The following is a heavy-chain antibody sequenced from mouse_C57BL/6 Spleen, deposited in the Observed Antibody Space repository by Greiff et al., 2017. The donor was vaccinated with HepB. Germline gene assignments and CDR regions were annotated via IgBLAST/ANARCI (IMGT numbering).Heavy chain of an antibody. CDR3: ARGRQLRLREFAY. D-gene: IGHD3-2*02. CDR2: INPSNGGT. V-gene: IGHV1-53*01. J-gene: IGHJ3*01. Sequence: VQLQQPGTELVKPGASVKLSCKASGYTFTSYWMHWVKQRPGQGLEWIGNINPSNGGTNYNEKFKSKATLTVDKSSSTAYMQLSSLTSEDSAVYYCARGRQLRLREFAYWGQGTLVTVSA. CDR1: GYTFTSYW.